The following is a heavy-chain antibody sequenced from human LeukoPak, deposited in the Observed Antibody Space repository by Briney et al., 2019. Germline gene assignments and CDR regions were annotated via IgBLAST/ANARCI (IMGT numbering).Heavy chain of an antibody. CDR3: ARDGTGTTAYFFMDV. D-gene: IGHD1-1*01. Sequence: ASVKVSCKASGYTFTSYDINWVRQATGQGLEWMGWMNPNSGNTGYAQKFQGRVTMTRNTSISTAYMELSSLRSEDTAVYYCARDGTGTTAYFFMDVWGKGTTVTVSS. CDR1: GYTFTSYD. V-gene: IGHV1-8*01. CDR2: MNPNSGNT. J-gene: IGHJ6*03.